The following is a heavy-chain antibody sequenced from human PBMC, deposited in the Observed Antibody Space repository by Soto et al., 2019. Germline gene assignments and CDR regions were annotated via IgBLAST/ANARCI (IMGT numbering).Heavy chain of an antibody. J-gene: IGHJ6*03. CDR3: ARQVLSGDIPSGKYYYYMDV. V-gene: IGHV5-51*01. D-gene: IGHD2-15*01. CDR2: IYPGDSDT. Sequence: LGESLKISCKGSGYSFTSYWIGWVRQMPGKGLEWMGIIYPGDSDTRYSPSFQGQVTISADKSISTAYLQWSSLKASDTAMYYWARQVLSGDIPSGKYYYYMDVWGKGTTVTVSS. CDR1: GYSFTSYW.